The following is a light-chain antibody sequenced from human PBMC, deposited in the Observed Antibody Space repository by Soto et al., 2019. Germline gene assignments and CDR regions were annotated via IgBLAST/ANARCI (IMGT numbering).Light chain of an antibody. V-gene: IGLV1-47*01. CDR2: RNY. Sequence: QSVLTQPPSASGTPGQRVTISCSGSSSNIGSNYVYWYQQLPGTAPKLLIYRNYQRPSGVPDRFSCSKSGTSASLAISGLRSEDEADYYCAAWDDSLSGVVFGGGTQLTVL. CDR3: AAWDDSLSGVV. CDR1: SSNIGSNY. J-gene: IGLJ2*01.